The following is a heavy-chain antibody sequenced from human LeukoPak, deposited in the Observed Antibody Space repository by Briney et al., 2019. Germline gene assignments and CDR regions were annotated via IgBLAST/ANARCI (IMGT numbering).Heavy chain of an antibody. CDR3: ARGSEGYCSGGGCYYGMDV. V-gene: IGHV3-21*01. CDR2: ISSSSSYI. Sequence: GGSLRLSCAASGSIFSSYSMNRVRQAPGKGLEWVSSISSSSSYIYYADPVECRFTISRDNPENSLYLQMNSLRAEDPAVSYCARGSEGYCSGGGCYYGMDVWGQGTTVTVSS. CDR1: GSIFSSYS. D-gene: IGHD2-15*01. J-gene: IGHJ6*01.